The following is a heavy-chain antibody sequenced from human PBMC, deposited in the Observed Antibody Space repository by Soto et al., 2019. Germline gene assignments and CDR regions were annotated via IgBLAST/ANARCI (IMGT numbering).Heavy chain of an antibody. J-gene: IGHJ4*02. CDR3: AGADSSGYYHPLGY. V-gene: IGHV1-69*01. D-gene: IGHD3-22*01. Sequence: QVQLVQSGAEVKKPGSSVKVSCKASGGTFSSYAISWVRQAPGQGLEWMGGIIPIFGTANYAQKFQGRVTIQADQSPSTAYLELSSLRSEDPAVYYCAGADSSGYYHPLGYWGQGTLVTVSS. CDR2: IIPIFGTA. CDR1: GGTFSSYA.